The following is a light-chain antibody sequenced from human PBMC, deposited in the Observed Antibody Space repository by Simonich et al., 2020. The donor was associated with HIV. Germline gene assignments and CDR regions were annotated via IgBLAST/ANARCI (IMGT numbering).Light chain of an antibody. CDR1: SGSVSTNYY. CDR2: RTN. J-gene: IGLJ3*02. Sequence: QTVVPQEPSLSVSPGGTVTLTCGLNSGSVSTNYYPSWYQQTPSKAPRTLIYRTNPRSSGVPDRFSGSILGNKAALTSTGAQADDESDYYCVLYMGSGIWVFGGGTKLTVL. CDR3: VLYMGSGIWV. V-gene: IGLV8-61*01.